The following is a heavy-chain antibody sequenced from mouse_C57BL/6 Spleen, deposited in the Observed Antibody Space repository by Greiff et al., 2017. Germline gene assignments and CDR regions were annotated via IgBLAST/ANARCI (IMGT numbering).Heavy chain of an antibody. D-gene: IGHD2-3*01. Sequence: QVQLKQPGAELVRPGSSVKLSCKASGYTFTSYWMDWVKQRPGQGLEWIGNIYPSDSETHYNQKFKDKATLTVDKSSSTAYMQLSSLTSEDSAVYYCARGPDGYYPYWYFDVWGTGTTVTVSS. J-gene: IGHJ1*03. CDR3: ARGPDGYYPYWYFDV. CDR1: GYTFTSYW. V-gene: IGHV1-61*01. CDR2: IYPSDSET.